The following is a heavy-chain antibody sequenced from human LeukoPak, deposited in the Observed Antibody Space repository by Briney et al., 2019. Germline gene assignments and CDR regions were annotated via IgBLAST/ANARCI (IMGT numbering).Heavy chain of an antibody. CDR3: AREEVIAAAGPTLDY. V-gene: IGHV1-2*02. CDR1: GYTFTDYY. J-gene: IGHJ4*02. CDR2: INPNSGGT. Sequence: ASVKVSCKASGYTFTDYYMHWVRQAPGQGLEWMGWINPNSGGTNYAQKFQGRVTMTRDTSISTAYMELSRLRSDDTAVFYCAREEVIAAAGPTLDYWGREPWSPSPQ. D-gene: IGHD6-13*01.